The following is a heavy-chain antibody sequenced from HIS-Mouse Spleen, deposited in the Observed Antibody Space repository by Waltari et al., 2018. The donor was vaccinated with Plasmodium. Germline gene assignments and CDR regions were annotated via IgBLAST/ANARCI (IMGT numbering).Heavy chain of an antibody. CDR1: GGSISSSSYY. CDR2: IYYSGGT. J-gene: IGHJ4*02. D-gene: IGHD1-26*01. V-gene: IGHV4-39*01. Sequence: QLQLQESGPGLVKPSETLSLTCPVSGGSISSSSYYWGWIRQPPGKGLEWIGSIYYSGGTYYNPSLKGRFTISVDTSKNQFSRKLSSVTAADTAVYYCATPRVGGSYFDYWGQGTLVTVSS. CDR3: ATPRVGGSYFDY.